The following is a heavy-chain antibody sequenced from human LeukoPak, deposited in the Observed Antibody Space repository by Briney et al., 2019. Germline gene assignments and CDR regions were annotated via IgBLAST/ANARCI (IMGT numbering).Heavy chain of an antibody. D-gene: IGHD2-15*01. Sequence: PSQTLSLTCTVSGGSISSYYWSWIRQPPGKGLEWIGYIYYSGSTNYNPSLMSRVTISADTSKNQFSLKLSSVTAADTAVYYCARVLGYCSGGSCNRFDPWGQGTLVTVSS. CDR2: IYYSGST. CDR3: ARVLGYCSGGSCNRFDP. V-gene: IGHV4-59*08. CDR1: GGSISSYY. J-gene: IGHJ5*02.